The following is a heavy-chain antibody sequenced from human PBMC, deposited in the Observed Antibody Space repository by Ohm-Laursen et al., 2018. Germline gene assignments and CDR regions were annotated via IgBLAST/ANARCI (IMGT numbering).Heavy chain of an antibody. CDR3: VGGYITVFHY. D-gene: IGHD5-12*01. Sequence: SLRLSCAASGFAFSNSWLTWVRQAPGRGLVWVSRINGDGTITNYADSVKGRFTITRDNAKNTVNLEMSSLRAEDTALYYCVGGYITVFHYWGQGTLLSVSS. J-gene: IGHJ4*02. V-gene: IGHV3-74*01. CDR2: INGDGTIT. CDR1: GFAFSNSW.